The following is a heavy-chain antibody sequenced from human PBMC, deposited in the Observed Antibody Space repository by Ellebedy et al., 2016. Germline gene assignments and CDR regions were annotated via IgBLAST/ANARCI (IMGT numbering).Heavy chain of an antibody. CDR2: INHSGST. CDR1: GGSFSGYY. D-gene: IGHD4-17*01. CDR3: ARFKPHHQRNPNYGDYGGWFDP. J-gene: IGHJ5*02. V-gene: IGHV4-34*01. Sequence: SETLSLXCAVYGGSFSGYYWSWTRQPPGKGLEWIGEINHSGSTNYNPSLKSRVTISVDTSKNQFSLKLSSVTAADTAVYYCARFKPHHQRNPNYGDYGGWFDPWGQGTLVTVSS.